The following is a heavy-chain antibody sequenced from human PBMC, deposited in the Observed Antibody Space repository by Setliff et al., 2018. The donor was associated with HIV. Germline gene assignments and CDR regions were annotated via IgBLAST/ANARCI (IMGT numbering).Heavy chain of an antibody. Sequence: ASVKVSCKASGYTFTTYSIHWVRQAPGQSLEWMGWINVGKGDAKYSQELQGRITITRDTSANTAYMELSSLRSDDTAVYFCARGALLAVFDFDHWGHGTLVTVSS. CDR1: GYTFTTYS. V-gene: IGHV1-3*01. D-gene: IGHD3-10*01. CDR3: ARGALLAVFDFDH. CDR2: INVGKGDA. J-gene: IGHJ4*01.